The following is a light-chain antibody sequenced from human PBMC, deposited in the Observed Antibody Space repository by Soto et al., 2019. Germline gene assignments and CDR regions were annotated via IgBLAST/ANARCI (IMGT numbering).Light chain of an antibody. CDR3: SSYAGSSWV. J-gene: IGLJ3*02. Sequence: QPASVSGSPGQSITISCTGTSSDIGGYNFVSWYQHHPGKAPKLMIYEVNNRPSGVSSRFSGSKSGNAASLTVSGLQGEDEADYYCSSYAGSSWVFGGGTKLTVL. CDR2: EVN. V-gene: IGLV2-14*01. CDR1: SSDIGGYNF.